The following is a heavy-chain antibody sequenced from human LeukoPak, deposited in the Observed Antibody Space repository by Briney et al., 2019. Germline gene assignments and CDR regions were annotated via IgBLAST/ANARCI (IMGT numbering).Heavy chain of an antibody. J-gene: IGHJ4*02. Sequence: TSETLSLTCTVSGGSISSSSYYWGWIRQPPGKGLEWIGSIYYSGSTYYNPSLKSRVTISVDTSKNQFSLKLSSVTAADTAVYYCAGSASGSGIGYFDYWGQGTLVTVSS. D-gene: IGHD1-1*01. CDR1: GGSISSSSYY. V-gene: IGHV4-39*01. CDR3: AGSASGSGIGYFDY. CDR2: IYYSGST.